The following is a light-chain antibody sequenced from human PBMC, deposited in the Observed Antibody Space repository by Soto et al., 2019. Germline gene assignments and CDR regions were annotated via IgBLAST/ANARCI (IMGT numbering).Light chain of an antibody. CDR2: TAS. V-gene: IGKV1-39*01. J-gene: IGKJ5*01. CDR3: QQYGGSPIT. CDR1: ERISDY. Sequence: EIQMTQSPSSLSASVGDRVTISCRASERISDYLAWYQQKPGKAPKLLINTASSLRSGVPSRFSGSGSGTDFTLTIDSLQPEDFALYYCQQYGGSPITFGLGTRLEIK.